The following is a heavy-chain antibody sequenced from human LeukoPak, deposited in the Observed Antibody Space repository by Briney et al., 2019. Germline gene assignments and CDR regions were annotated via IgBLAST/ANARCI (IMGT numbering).Heavy chain of an antibody. CDR2: ISSSSSYI. Sequence: GGTLRLSCATSGFTFSSYSMNWVRQAPGKGLEWVSSISSSSSYIYYADSVKGRFTISRDNAKNSLYLQMNSLRAEDMAVYYCARGSRGWDDAFDIWGQGTMVTVSS. D-gene: IGHD6-19*01. J-gene: IGHJ3*02. CDR3: ARGSRGWDDAFDI. V-gene: IGHV3-21*01. CDR1: GFTFSSYS.